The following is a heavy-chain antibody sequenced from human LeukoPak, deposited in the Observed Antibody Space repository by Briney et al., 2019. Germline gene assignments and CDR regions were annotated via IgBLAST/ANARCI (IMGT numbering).Heavy chain of an antibody. J-gene: IGHJ4*02. CDR3: ARLVPADS. V-gene: IGHV4-34*01. CDR2: INHSGST. D-gene: IGHD6-13*01. CDR1: GGSFSGYY. Sequence: SETLSLTCAVYGGSFSGYYWSWIRQPPGKGLEWIGEINHSGSTNYNPSLKSRVTISVDTSKNQFSLKLSSVTAADTAVHYCARLVPADSWGQGTLGTVSP.